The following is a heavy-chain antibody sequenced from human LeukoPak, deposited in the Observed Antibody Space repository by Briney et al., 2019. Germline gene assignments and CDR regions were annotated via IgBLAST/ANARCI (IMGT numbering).Heavy chain of an antibody. V-gene: IGHV4-59*10. CDR1: GGSFSGHY. CDR2: IYTSGST. D-gene: IGHD1-26*01. Sequence: SETLSLTCAVYGGSFSGHYWSWIRQPAGKGLEWIGRIYTSGSTNYNPSLKSRVTMSVDTSKNQFSLKLSSVTAADTAVYYCARSPPGSLTYFDYWGQGTLVTVSS. CDR3: ARSPPGSLTYFDY. J-gene: IGHJ4*02.